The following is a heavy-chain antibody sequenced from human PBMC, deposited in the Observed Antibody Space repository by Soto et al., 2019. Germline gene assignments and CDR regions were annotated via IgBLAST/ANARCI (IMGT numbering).Heavy chain of an antibody. CDR2: IKTKTNVGTR. J-gene: IGHJ4*02. V-gene: IGHV3-15*01. D-gene: IGHD3-9*01. CDR3: TAFNILTGSHFDS. CDR1: GFPFSDTW. Sequence: GGSLRLSCAASGFPFSDTWMSWVRQAPGKGLEWVARIKTKTNVGTRDYAAPVKGRFSISRDDSKNTLYLQMNSLKSEDTAVYYCTAFNILTGSHFDSWGQGTVVTVSS.